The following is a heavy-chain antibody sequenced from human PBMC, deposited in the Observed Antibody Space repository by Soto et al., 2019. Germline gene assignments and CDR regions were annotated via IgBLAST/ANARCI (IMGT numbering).Heavy chain of an antibody. D-gene: IGHD3-22*01. CDR1: GATLDTFINFG. Sequence: QVQLVQSGAEVKKPGSSVKVSCKASGATLDTFINFGITWVRRAPGQGLEWMGGIIPVFGTAHYAQKFQGRLTISADESTRTAYMELSSLRSEDTAVYYCARGAAPMILVVMYDALEIWGQGTMVTVSS. V-gene: IGHV1-69*12. CDR2: IIPVFGTA. J-gene: IGHJ3*02. CDR3: ARGAAPMILVVMYDALEI.